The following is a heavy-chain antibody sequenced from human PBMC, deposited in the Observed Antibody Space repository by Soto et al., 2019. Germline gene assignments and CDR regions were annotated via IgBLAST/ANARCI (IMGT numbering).Heavy chain of an antibody. CDR1: GGSISSYY. Sequence: KPSETLSLTCTVSGGSISSYYWSWIRQPPGKGLEWIGYIYYSGSTNYNPSLKSRVTISVDTSKNQFSLKLSSVTAADTAVYYCARLPVSAANYGMDVWGQGTTVTVSS. D-gene: IGHD2-2*01. CDR3: ARLPVSAANYGMDV. V-gene: IGHV4-59*01. J-gene: IGHJ6*02. CDR2: IYYSGST.